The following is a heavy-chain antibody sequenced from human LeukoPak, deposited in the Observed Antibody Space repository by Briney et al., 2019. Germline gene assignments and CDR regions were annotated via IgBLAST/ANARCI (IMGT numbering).Heavy chain of an antibody. D-gene: IGHD5-18*01. CDR3: VNPLTFGYSYGTYFDY. CDR1: GFTFSSYA. CDR2: ISGSGGST. J-gene: IGHJ4*02. Sequence: GGSLRLSCAASGFTFSSYAMSWVRQAPGKGLEWVSAISGSGGSTYYADSVKGRFTISRDNSKNTLYLQMNSLRAEDTAVYYCVNPLTFGYSYGTYFDYWGQGTLVTVSS. V-gene: IGHV3-23*01.